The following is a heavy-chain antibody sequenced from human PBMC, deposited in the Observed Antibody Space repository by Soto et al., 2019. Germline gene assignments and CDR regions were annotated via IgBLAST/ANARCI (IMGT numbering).Heavy chain of an antibody. J-gene: IGHJ6*02. Sequence: QVQLQESGPGLVKPSGTLSLTCAVSGGSISSSNWWSWVRQPPGKGLEWIGEIYHSGSTNYNPSPKSRVTISVAKSRTQFSLKLSSVTAADTAVYYCAIHNWNDRHYYGMDVWGQGTTVTVSS. CDR1: GGSISSSNW. CDR3: AIHNWNDRHYYGMDV. V-gene: IGHV4-4*02. CDR2: IYHSGST. D-gene: IGHD1-1*01.